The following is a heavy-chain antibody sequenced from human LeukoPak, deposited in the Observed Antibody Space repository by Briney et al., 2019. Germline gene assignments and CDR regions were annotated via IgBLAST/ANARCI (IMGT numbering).Heavy chain of an antibody. CDR2: IYTSGST. Sequence: SETLSLTCTVSGGSIRSFYWNWVRQPAGKGLEWIGRIYTSGSTNYNPSLKSRVTMSVDTSKNQFSLKLSSVTAADTAVYYCARRYGFYYYYMDVWGKGTTVTVSS. CDR1: GGSIRSFY. J-gene: IGHJ6*03. V-gene: IGHV4-4*07. CDR3: ARRYGFYYYYMDV. D-gene: IGHD5-18*01.